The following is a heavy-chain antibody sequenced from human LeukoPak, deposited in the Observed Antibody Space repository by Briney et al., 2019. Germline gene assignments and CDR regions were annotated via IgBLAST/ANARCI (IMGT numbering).Heavy chain of an antibody. CDR3: ARDSSGNYFDN. Sequence: PGRSLRLSCAAAGFTFSSFAMHWVRQAPGKGLEWVAVISYDGSNKYYADSVKGRFTISRDNSKNTLYRQMNSLRAEYTAVYYCARDSSGNYFDNWGQGTLVSVCS. J-gene: IGHJ4*02. V-gene: IGHV3-33*01. CDR2: ISYDGSNK. D-gene: IGHD6-19*01. CDR1: GFTFSSFA.